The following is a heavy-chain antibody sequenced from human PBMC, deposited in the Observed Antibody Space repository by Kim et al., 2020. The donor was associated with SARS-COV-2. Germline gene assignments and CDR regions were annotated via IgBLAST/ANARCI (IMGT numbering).Heavy chain of an antibody. Sequence: GGSLRLSCAASGFSFSSFWMTWVRQAPGKGLEWVANIKQDGSEKNYVDSVKGRFTISRDNAKNSLYLQMNSLRAEDTAVYYCTSGARGVYWGQGTLVTVSS. V-gene: IGHV3-7*01. CDR2: IKQDGSEK. CDR3: TSGARGVY. J-gene: IGHJ4*02. CDR1: GFSFSSFW.